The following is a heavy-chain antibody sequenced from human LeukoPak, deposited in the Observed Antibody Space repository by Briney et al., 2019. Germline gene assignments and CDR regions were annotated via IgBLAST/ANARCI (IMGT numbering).Heavy chain of an antibody. CDR1: GFIFSSYA. CDR3: ARGLTYYDILTGYYLGNWFDP. J-gene: IGHJ5*02. CDR2: ISGSGGST. D-gene: IGHD3-9*01. V-gene: IGHV3-23*01. Sequence: GGSLRLSCAASGFIFSSYAMTWVRQAPGKGLEWVSAISGSGGSTYYADSVKGRFTISRDNSENTLYLQMNSLRAEDTAVYYCARGLTYYDILTGYYLGNWFDPWGQGTLVTVSS.